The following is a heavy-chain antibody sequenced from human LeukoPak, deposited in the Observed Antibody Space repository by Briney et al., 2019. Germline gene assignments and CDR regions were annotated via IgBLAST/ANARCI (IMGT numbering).Heavy chain of an antibody. J-gene: IGHJ6*03. D-gene: IGHD6-19*01. CDR1: GFTFSSYA. V-gene: IGHV3-23*01. CDR3: AKGPQQQWPNYYYYYYMDV. Sequence: GGSLSLSCAASGFTFSSYAMSWVRLAPGEGLEWVSAISGSGGRQYYQNSVKGWFTISRDNSKNTLYLQMNSLRAEDTAVYSCAKGPQQQWPNYYYYYYMDVWGKGTTVTVSS. CDR2: ISGSGGRQ.